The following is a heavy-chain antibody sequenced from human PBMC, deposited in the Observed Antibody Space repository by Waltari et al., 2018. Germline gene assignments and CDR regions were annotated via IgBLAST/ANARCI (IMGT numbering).Heavy chain of an antibody. V-gene: IGHV3-11*01. Sequence: QVQLAASGGGLVKPGGSLRLSCAGSGFTFGDYYMGWIRQAPGKGLEWVSFISSSGATTYYADSVKDRFTISRDNSNNSVSLQMHSLRVEDTALYYCARPQRGYYGMDVWGQGTTVTVAS. CDR2: ISSSGATT. J-gene: IGHJ6*02. CDR3: ARPQRGYYGMDV. CDR1: GFTFGDYY.